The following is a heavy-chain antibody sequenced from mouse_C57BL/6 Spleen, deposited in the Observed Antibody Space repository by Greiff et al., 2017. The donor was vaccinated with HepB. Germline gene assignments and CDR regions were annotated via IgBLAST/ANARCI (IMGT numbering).Heavy chain of an antibody. CDR2: INPSNGGT. CDR1: GYTFTSYW. D-gene: IGHD1-1*01. Sequence: QVQLQQPGTELVKPGASVKLSCKASGYTFTSYWMHWVKQRPGQGLEWIGNINPSNGGTNYNEKFKSKATLTVDKSSSTAYMQLSSLTSEDSAVYYCARSRFYLYGSSFYYAMDYWGQGTSVTVSS. CDR3: ARSRFYLYGSSFYYAMDY. V-gene: IGHV1-53*01. J-gene: IGHJ4*01.